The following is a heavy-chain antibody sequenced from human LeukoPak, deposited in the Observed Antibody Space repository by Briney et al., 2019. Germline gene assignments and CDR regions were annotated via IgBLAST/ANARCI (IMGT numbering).Heavy chain of an antibody. CDR3: ARDPTSSWETAFDI. J-gene: IGHJ3*02. CDR2: ISSGTSYI. V-gene: IGHV3-21*01. D-gene: IGHD1-26*01. Sequence: GGSLRLSCAASGFTFNTYTMNWVRQAPGKGLEWVSSISSGTSYIYYADSVKGRFTISRDNAKNSLYLQMNSPRAEDTAVYYCARDPTSSWETAFDIWGQGTMVTVSS. CDR1: GFTFNTYT.